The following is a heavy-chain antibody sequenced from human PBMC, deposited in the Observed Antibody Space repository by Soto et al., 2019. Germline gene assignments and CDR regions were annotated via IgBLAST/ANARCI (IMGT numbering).Heavy chain of an antibody. D-gene: IGHD5-18*01. CDR1: GGTFSTYA. J-gene: IGHJ4*02. V-gene: IGHV1-69*12. CDR2: IIPMFGTA. Sequence: QVQLVQSGAEVKKPESSVKVSCKAPGGTFSTYAISWVRQAPGQGLEWMGGIIPMFGTANYAQRFQDGVTITAEESTNTVYMELSSLRSEDTAVYFCASGIQLWLRRINNGYSGWGQGTLVTVSS. CDR3: ASGIQLWLRRINNGYSG.